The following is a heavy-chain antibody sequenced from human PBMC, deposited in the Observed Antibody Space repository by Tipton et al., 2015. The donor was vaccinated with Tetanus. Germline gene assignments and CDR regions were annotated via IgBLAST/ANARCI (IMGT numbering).Heavy chain of an antibody. CDR2: IYYRGST. J-gene: IGHJ4*02. D-gene: IGHD6-19*01. CDR3: ARESDYYNSGLKY. V-gene: IGHV4-59*12. CDR1: GGSISTYY. Sequence: TLSLTCTVSGGSISTYYWSWIRQPPGKGLEWIGYIYYRGSTNYYPSLKSRVTVSVDTSKNELSLRLTSVTAADTAVYYCARESDYYNSGLKYWGQGILVTVSS.